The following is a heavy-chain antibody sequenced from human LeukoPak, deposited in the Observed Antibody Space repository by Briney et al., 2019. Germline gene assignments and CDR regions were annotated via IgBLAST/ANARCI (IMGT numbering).Heavy chain of an antibody. CDR1: GFTFSSYS. D-gene: IGHD5-18*01. CDR3: AKGVATAYLPFDY. V-gene: IGHV3-48*01. Sequence: HAGGSLRLSCAASGFTFSSYSMNWVRQAPGKGLEWVSYISSSSSTIYYADSVKGRFTISRDNAKNSLYLQMNSLRAEDTAVYYCAKGVATAYLPFDYWGQGTLVTVSS. CDR2: ISSSSSTI. J-gene: IGHJ4*02.